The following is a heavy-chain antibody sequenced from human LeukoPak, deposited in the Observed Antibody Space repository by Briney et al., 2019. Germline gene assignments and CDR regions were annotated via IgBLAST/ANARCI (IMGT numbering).Heavy chain of an antibody. V-gene: IGHV4-34*01. Sequence: SETLSLTCAVYGGSFSGYYWSWIRQPPGKGLEWIGEINHSGSANYNPSLKSRVTISVDTPKNQFSLKLSSVTAADTAVYYCARQMRTAVAGPNFDYWGQGTLVTVSS. CDR1: GGSFSGYY. CDR2: INHSGSA. J-gene: IGHJ4*02. D-gene: IGHD6-19*01. CDR3: ARQMRTAVAGPNFDY.